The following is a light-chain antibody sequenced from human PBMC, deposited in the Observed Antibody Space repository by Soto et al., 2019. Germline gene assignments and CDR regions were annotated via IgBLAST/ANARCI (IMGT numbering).Light chain of an antibody. CDR2: EGS. Sequence: QSVMTQPPSVSGSPGKSITISCTGTSSDVGSYNLVSWYQHHPGKAPKLMIYEGSKRPSGVYNRFSGSKSGNTASLKISGLQAEDEADYYCCSYAGSSTYVFGTGTKVTVL. CDR1: SSDVGSYNL. J-gene: IGLJ1*01. V-gene: IGLV2-23*01. CDR3: CSYAGSSTYV.